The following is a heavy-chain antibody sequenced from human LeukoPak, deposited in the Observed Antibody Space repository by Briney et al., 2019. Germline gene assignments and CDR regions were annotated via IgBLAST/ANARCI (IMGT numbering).Heavy chain of an antibody. CDR1: GGFISSGSYY. V-gene: IGHV4-61*02. CDR3: ARGRRDGFNDDAFHI. J-gene: IGHJ3*02. Sequence: SETLSLTCTVSGGFISSGSYYWSWVRQPAGKGLEWIGRIYSSGSTNYNPSLKSRVTISIDTSKNQFSLKLSSVTAADTAVYYCARGRRDGFNDDAFHIWGQGTMVPVSS. D-gene: IGHD5-24*01. CDR2: IYSSGST.